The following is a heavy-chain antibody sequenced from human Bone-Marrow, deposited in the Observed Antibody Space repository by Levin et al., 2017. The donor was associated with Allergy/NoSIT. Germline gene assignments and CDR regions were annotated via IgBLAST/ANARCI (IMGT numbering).Heavy chain of an antibody. Sequence: GGSLRLSCAASGFTVSSNYMSWVRQAPGKGLEWVSLIYSGDTTAYADSVKGRFTISRDNSKNTLYLQMNSLRAEDTAVYYCTSIGSQYWGQGTLVTVSS. CDR2: IYSGDTT. CDR1: GFTVSSNY. J-gene: IGHJ1*01. V-gene: IGHV3-66*01. CDR3: TSIGSQY.